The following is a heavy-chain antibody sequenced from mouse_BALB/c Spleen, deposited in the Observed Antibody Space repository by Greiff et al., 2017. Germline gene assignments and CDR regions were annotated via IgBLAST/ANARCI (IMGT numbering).Heavy chain of an antibody. V-gene: IGHV1-77*01. Sequence: QLQQSGAELARPGASVKLSCKASGYTFTDYYINWVKQRTGQGLEWIGEIYPGSGNTYYNEKFKGKATLTADKSSSTAYMQLSSLTSEDSAVYFCARLDYGTSMDYWGQGTSVTVSS. CDR1: GYTFTDYY. CDR3: ARLDYGTSMDY. D-gene: IGHD1-1*01. CDR2: IYPGSGNT. J-gene: IGHJ4*01.